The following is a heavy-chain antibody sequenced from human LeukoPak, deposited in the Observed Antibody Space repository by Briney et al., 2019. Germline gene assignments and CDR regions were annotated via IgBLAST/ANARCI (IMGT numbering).Heavy chain of an antibody. V-gene: IGHV4-39*01. D-gene: IGHD5-24*01. Sequence: NSSETLSLTCTVSGGSINSSSYYWGWIRQPPGKGLEWIGSIFYSGNTYDNPSLKSRVTISVDTSKNQFSLKLNSVTAADTAVYYCARHRSKWLQSSFDYWGQGTLVTVSS. CDR2: IFYSGNT. J-gene: IGHJ4*02. CDR3: ARHRSKWLQSSFDY. CDR1: GGSINSSSYY.